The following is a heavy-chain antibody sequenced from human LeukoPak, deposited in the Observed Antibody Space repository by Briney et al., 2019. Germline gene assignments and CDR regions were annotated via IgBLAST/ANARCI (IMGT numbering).Heavy chain of an antibody. J-gene: IGHJ6*02. Sequence: GASVKVSCKASGYTFTGYYMHWVRQAPGQGLEWMGWINPNSGGTNYAQKFQGWVTMTRDTSISTAYMELSRLRSDDTAVYYCARATTEKDYYYGMDVWGQGTTVTVSS. V-gene: IGHV1-2*04. CDR3: ARATTEKDYYYGMDV. CDR2: INPNSGGT. CDR1: GYTFTGYY. D-gene: IGHD4-17*01.